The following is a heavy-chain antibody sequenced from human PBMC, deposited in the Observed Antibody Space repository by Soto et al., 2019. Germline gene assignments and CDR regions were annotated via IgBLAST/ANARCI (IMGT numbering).Heavy chain of an antibody. CDR2: IIPVFGTA. V-gene: IGHV1-69*12. CDR3: ARGDATKIVVTTYYAMDV. D-gene: IGHD3-9*01. Sequence: QVQLVQSGAEVKKPGSSVKVSCKASGGSLSNYGISWVRQAPGQGLEWMGGIIPVFGTANYAQKFQGRVTITADESTSIXXMDVTRLRSEDTAVYYCARGDATKIVVTTYYAMDVWGQGTTVTVSS. J-gene: IGHJ6*02. CDR1: GGSLSNYG.